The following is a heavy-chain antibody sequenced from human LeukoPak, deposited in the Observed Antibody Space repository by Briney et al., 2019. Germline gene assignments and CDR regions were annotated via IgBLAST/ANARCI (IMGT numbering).Heavy chain of an antibody. CDR2: ISYDGSNK. J-gene: IGHJ4*02. V-gene: IGHV3-30*18. CDR3: AKDSAAITMIVVALDY. D-gene: IGHD3-22*01. Sequence: AGRSLRLSCAASGFTFSSYGMHWVRQAPGKGLEWVAVISYDGSNKYYADSVKGRFTISRDNSKNTLYLQMNSLRAEDTAVYYCAKDSAAITMIVVALDYWGQGTLVTVSS. CDR1: GFTFSSYG.